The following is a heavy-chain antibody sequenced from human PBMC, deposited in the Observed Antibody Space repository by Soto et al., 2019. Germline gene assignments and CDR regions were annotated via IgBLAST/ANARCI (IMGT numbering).Heavy chain of an antibody. CDR3: ARDRYCSGGSCYSYNWFDP. D-gene: IGHD2-15*01. J-gene: IGHJ5*02. CDR1: GGTFSSYA. Sequence: QVQLVQSGAEVKKPGSSVKVSCKASGGTFSSYAISWVRQAPGQGLEWMGGIIPIFGTANYAQKFQGRVTMTADESTSTAYMELSSLRSEDTAVYYCARDRYCSGGSCYSYNWFDPWGQGTLVTVSS. V-gene: IGHV1-69*12. CDR2: IIPIFGTA.